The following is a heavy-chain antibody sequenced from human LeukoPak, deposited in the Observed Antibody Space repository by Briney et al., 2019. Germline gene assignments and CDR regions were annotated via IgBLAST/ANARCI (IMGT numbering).Heavy chain of an antibody. Sequence: GRSLRLSCAASGFTFDDYAMHWVRQAPGKGLEWVSGISWNSGSIGYADSVKGRFTISRDNAKNSLYLQMNSLRAEDTALYYCAKDIGGSHYYYYYGMDVWGQGTTVTVSS. CDR3: AKDIGGSHYYYYYGMDV. CDR1: GFTFDDYA. J-gene: IGHJ6*02. D-gene: IGHD1-26*01. CDR2: ISWNSGSI. V-gene: IGHV3-9*01.